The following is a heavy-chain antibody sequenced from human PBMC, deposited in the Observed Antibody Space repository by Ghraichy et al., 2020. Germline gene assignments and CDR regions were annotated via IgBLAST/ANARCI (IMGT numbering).Heavy chain of an antibody. J-gene: IGHJ4*02. CDR3: VRHTPFLNYYGSGNYWHFDY. V-gene: IGHV4-39*01. D-gene: IGHD3-10*01. CDR1: GGSIKSNTYY. Sequence: SETLSLTCSVSGGSIKSNTYYWAWIRQSPGKGLEWIGSIFSSGTSYYKASLTGRVTMSVDTSKDQFSLSLTSVTAADTALYYCVRHTPFLNYYGSGNYWHFDYWGPGTLVTVSS. CDR2: IFSSGTS.